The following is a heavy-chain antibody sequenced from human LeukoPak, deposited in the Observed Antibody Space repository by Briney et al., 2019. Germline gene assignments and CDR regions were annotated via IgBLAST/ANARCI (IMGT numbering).Heavy chain of an antibody. Sequence: PGGSLRLSCTASGFTFSSYAMSWVRQAPGKGLEWVSAVSGSGDSTYYGDSVKGRFTISRDNSKNTLSLLLSSLRAEDTAVYYCAIEWFTGPSLHYIYWGQGTLVTVSS. D-gene: IGHD3-3*01. V-gene: IGHV3-23*01. CDR2: VSGSGDST. CDR3: AIEWFTGPSLHYIY. CDR1: GFTFSSYA. J-gene: IGHJ4*02.